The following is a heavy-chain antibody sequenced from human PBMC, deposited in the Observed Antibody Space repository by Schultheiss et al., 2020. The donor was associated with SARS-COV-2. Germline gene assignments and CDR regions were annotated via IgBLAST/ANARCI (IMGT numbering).Heavy chain of an antibody. D-gene: IGHD5-12*01. J-gene: IGHJ6*03. CDR1: GFTFSSYE. V-gene: IGHV3-73*01. CDR3: TRRTGYSGYDWGANYYYYYMDV. CDR2: IRSKANSYAT. Sequence: GGSLRLSCAASGFTFSSYEMNWVRQAPGKGLEWVGRIRSKANSYATAYAASVKGRFTISRDDSKNTAYLQMNSLKTEDTAVYYCTRRTGYSGYDWGANYYYYYMDVWGKGTTVTVSS.